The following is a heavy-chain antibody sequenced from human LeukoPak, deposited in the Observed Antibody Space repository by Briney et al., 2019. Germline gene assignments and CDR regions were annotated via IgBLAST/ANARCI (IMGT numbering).Heavy chain of an antibody. V-gene: IGHV1-69*13. CDR3: ARVILGYCSSTSCHTGGRLNWFDP. Sequence: ASVKVSCKASGGTFSSYAISWVRQAPGQGLEWMGGIIPIFGTANYAQKFQGRVTITADESTSTAYMELSSLRSEDTAVYYCARVILGYCSSTSCHTGGRLNWFDPWGQGTLVTVSS. D-gene: IGHD2-2*02. J-gene: IGHJ5*02. CDR2: IIPIFGTA. CDR1: GGTFSSYA.